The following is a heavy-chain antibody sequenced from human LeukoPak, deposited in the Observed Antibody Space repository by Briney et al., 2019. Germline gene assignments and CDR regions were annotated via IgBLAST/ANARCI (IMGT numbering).Heavy chain of an antibody. CDR2: MNSDGSIT. CDR1: GFTFSNSW. V-gene: IGHV3-74*01. CDR3: ARAGSFRFDY. J-gene: IGHJ4*02. D-gene: IGHD1-14*01. Sequence: QTGGSLRLSCAASGFTFSNSWMHWVRQVPGKGLLWVSRMNSDGSITNYADSVKGRFTISRDSARNTLYLQIHTLTVEDTAVYYCARAGSFRFDYWGQGTLVTVSS.